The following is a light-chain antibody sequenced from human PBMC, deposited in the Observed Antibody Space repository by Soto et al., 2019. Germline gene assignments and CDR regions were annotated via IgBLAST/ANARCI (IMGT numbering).Light chain of an antibody. V-gene: IGKV1-5*01. CDR3: QQYNSYPYT. J-gene: IGKJ2*01. CDR1: QGISSW. Sequence: DIQMPQSPSSVSASVGDRVTITCRASQGISSWLAWYQQKPGKAPNLLIYDASTLESGGPSGFSGSVSGTEFTLTISSLQPDDSATYYCQQYNSYPYTFGQGTKVDIK. CDR2: DAS.